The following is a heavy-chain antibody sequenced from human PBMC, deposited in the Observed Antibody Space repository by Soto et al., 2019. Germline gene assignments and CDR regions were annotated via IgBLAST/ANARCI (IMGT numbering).Heavy chain of an antibody. Sequence: SETLSLTCTVSGGSISSYYWSWIRQPPGKGLEWIGYIYYSGSTNYNPSLKSRVTISVDTSKNQLSLKLSSVTAADTAVYYCASGGSGWSFYFDYWGQGTLVTVSS. D-gene: IGHD6-19*01. CDR1: GGSISSYY. CDR3: ASGGSGWSFYFDY. CDR2: IYYSGST. J-gene: IGHJ4*02. V-gene: IGHV4-59*01.